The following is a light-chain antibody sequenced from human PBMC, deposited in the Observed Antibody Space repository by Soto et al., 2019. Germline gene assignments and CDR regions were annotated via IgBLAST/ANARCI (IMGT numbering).Light chain of an antibody. Sequence: DIQMTQSPSTLSASVGDTVTITCRASQTISGWLAWYQQRPGKAPNLLIFDASTLESGVPSRFSGSGSGTTFTLTISRLEPEDFAVYYCQQYHNSPPTFGQGTKVDI. CDR2: DAS. CDR1: QTISGW. J-gene: IGKJ1*01. V-gene: IGKV1-5*01. CDR3: QQYHNSPPT.